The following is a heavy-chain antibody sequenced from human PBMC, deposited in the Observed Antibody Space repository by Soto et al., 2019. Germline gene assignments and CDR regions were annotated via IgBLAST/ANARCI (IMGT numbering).Heavy chain of an antibody. J-gene: IGHJ5*02. CDR1: GFTFDDFG. D-gene: IGHD1-26*01. CDR3: SRDPYSGNYYGWFDP. Sequence: GGSLRLSCTASGFTFDDFGMSWFRQAPVQGLEWVGFIRSKAYGWTTEYAASVKGRFTISSDDSKSIAYLQMNSLKTEDTAVYFCSRDPYSGNYYGWFDPWGQGTLVTVSS. V-gene: IGHV3-49*03. CDR2: IRSKAYGWTT.